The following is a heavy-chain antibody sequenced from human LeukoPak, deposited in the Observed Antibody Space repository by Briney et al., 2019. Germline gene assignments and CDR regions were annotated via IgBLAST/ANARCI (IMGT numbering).Heavy chain of an antibody. V-gene: IGHV3-7*01. CDR1: GFTISNYW. D-gene: IGHD3-9*01. J-gene: IGHJ4*02. CDR3: ARRAHYDILTGYDY. CDR2: IKQDGSAE. Sequence: GGSLRLSCAVSGFTISNYWMSWVRQAPGKGLEWVATIKQDGSAEFYVDSVKGRFTISRDSAKNSLYLQMNSLRAEDTAVYYCARRAHYDILTGYDYWGQGTLVTVSS.